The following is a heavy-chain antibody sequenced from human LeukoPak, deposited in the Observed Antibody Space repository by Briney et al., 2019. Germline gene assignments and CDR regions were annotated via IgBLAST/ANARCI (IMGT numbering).Heavy chain of an antibody. V-gene: IGHV3-11*06. Sequence: PGGSLRLSCAASGFTFSDYYMSWIRQAPGKGLEWVSSISSSSSYIYYADSVKGRFTISRDNAKNSLYLQMNSLRAEDTAVYYCARGDIVVVPAAIPFDYWGQGTLVTVSS. CDR2: ISSSSSYI. D-gene: IGHD2-2*01. J-gene: IGHJ4*02. CDR3: ARGDIVVVPAAIPFDY. CDR1: GFTFSDYY.